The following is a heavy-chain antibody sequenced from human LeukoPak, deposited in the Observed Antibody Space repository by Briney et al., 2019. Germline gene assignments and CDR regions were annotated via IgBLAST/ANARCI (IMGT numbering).Heavy chain of an antibody. V-gene: IGHV3-7*01. CDR2: IKHDGSEK. CDR1: GFPFDRYW. J-gene: IGHJ4*02. D-gene: IGHD3-16*01. Sequence: GGSLRLSCAASGFPFDRYWMSWVRLAPGKGLEWVANIKHDGSEKTFVDSVKGRYTISRDNAENSLYLQMNSLRAEDTAVYYCARQPIYEAYFDFWGQGTLVTVSS. CDR3: ARQPIYEAYFDF.